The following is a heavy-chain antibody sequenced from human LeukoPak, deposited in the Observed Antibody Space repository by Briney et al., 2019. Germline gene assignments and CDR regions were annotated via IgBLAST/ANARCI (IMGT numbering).Heavy chain of an antibody. D-gene: IGHD2-2*01. CDR2: IYYSGST. CDR1: GGSISSGDYY. V-gene: IGHV4-30-4*01. Sequence: SQTLSLTCTVSGGSISSGDYYWSWIRQPPGKGLEWIGYIYYSGSTYYNPSLKSRVTISVDTSKNPFSLKLSSVTAADTAVYYCARVALGIVPARFPLTESYYGMDVWGQGTTVTVSS. J-gene: IGHJ6*02. CDR3: ARVALGIVPARFPLTESYYGMDV.